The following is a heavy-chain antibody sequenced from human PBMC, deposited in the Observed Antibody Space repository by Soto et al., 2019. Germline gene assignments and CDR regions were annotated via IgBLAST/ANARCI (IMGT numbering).Heavy chain of an antibody. CDR2: IIPIFGTA. Sequence: QVQLVQSGAEVKKPGSSVKVSCKASGGTFSSYAISWVRQAPGQGLEWMGGIIPIFGTADYAQKFQGRVTITADGSTSTAYMALSSIRSEYTAGYYCAGHSSGVPGYYYGMDVWGQGTTVTVSS. CDR3: AGHSSGVPGYYYGMDV. D-gene: IGHD3-22*01. CDR1: GGTFSSYA. V-gene: IGHV1-69*12. J-gene: IGHJ6*02.